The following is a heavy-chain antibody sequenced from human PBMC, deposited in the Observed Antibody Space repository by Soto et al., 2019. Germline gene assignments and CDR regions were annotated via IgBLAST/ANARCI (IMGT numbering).Heavy chain of an antibody. CDR2: ISYDGSNK. Sequence: QVQLVESGGGVVQPGRSLRLSCAASGFTFSSYGMHWVRQAPGKGLEWVAVISYDGSNKYYADSVKGRFTISRVNSKNTLYLQMNSLRAEDTAVYYCAKGVLTGTGGGFDPWGQGTLVTVSS. V-gene: IGHV3-30*18. D-gene: IGHD7-27*01. CDR1: GFTFSSYG. J-gene: IGHJ5*02. CDR3: AKGVLTGTGGGFDP.